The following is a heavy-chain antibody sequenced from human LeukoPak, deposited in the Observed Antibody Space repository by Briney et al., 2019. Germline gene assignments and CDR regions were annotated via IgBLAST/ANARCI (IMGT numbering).Heavy chain of an antibody. Sequence: GGSLRLSCAASGFTFSSYWMSWVRQAPGKGLEWVANIKQDGSEKYYVDSVKGRFTISRDNAKNSLYLQMNSLRAEDTAVYYCARGLTLVGAPLRENWFDPWGQGTLVTVSS. D-gene: IGHD1-26*01. V-gene: IGHV3-7*01. CDR1: GFTFSSYW. J-gene: IGHJ5*02. CDR3: ARGLTLVGAPLRENWFDP. CDR2: IKQDGSEK.